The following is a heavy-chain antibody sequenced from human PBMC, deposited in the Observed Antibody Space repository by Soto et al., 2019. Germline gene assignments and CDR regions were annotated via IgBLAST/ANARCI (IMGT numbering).Heavy chain of an antibody. D-gene: IGHD2-15*01. CDR3: ARYCSGGSCYDAFDI. CDR1: GFTVSSNY. CDR2: IYSGGST. J-gene: IGHJ3*02. V-gene: IGHV3-53*04. Sequence: PGGSLRLSCAASGFTVSSNYMSWVRQAPGKGLEWVSVIYSGGSTYYADSVKGRFTISRHNSKNTLYLQMNSLRAEDTAVYYCARYCSGGSCYDAFDIWGQGTMVTVSS.